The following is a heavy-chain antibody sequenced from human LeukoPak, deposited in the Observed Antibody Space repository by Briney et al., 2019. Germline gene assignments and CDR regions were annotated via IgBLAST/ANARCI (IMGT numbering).Heavy chain of an antibody. J-gene: IGHJ6*02. D-gene: IGHD6-13*01. V-gene: IGHV3-30-3*01. CDR1: GFTFSSYA. CDR2: ISYDGSNK. Sequence: PGGSLRLSCAASGFTFSSYAMHWVRQAPGKGLEWVAVISYDGSNKYYADSVKGRFTISRDNSKNTLYLQMNSLRAEDTAVYYCARVAQQQPYSYYYYGMDVWGQGTTVTVSS. CDR3: ARVAQQQPYSYYYYGMDV.